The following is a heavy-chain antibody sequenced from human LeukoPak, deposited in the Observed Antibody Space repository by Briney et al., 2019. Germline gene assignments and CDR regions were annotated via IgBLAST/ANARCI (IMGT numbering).Heavy chain of an antibody. Sequence: PSETLSLTCTVSGGSITSSNYYWGWIRQPPGKGLEWIGSIYYSGNTYYNPSLKSRVTISVDTSKNQFSLKLSSVTAADTAVYYCARKRQQLADYWGQGTLVTVSS. CDR2: IYYSGNT. J-gene: IGHJ4*02. CDR1: GGSITSSNYY. D-gene: IGHD6-13*01. V-gene: IGHV4-39*07. CDR3: ARKRQQLADY.